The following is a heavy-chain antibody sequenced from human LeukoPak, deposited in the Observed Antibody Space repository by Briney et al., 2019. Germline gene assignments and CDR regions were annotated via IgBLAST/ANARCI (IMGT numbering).Heavy chain of an antibody. J-gene: IGHJ6*02. CDR3: ARDHRYSSSPGYYYGMDV. D-gene: IGHD6-13*01. CDR1: GYTFTSYG. V-gene: IGHV1-18*01. CDR2: ISAYNGNT. Sequence: ASVKVSCKASGYTFTSYGISWVRQAPGQGLEWMGWISAYNGNTNYAQKLQGRVTMTTDTSTSTAYMELRSLRPDDTAVYYCARDHRYSSSPGYYYGMDVWGQGTTVTVSS.